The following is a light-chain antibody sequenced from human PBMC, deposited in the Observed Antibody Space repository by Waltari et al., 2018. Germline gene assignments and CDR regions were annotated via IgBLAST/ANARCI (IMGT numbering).Light chain of an antibody. CDR3: QQHHSAPLT. CDR1: QSVLSNNQNY. J-gene: IGKJ5*01. Sequence: DFVMTQSPDPLAVSLGERATINCRSSQSVLSNNQNYLAWYQQKPGQPPKLLIYWASTRASGVPDRFGGSGSGTDFTLTISSLQAEDVAVYYCQQHHSAPLTFGQGTRLEIK. V-gene: IGKV4-1*01. CDR2: WAS.